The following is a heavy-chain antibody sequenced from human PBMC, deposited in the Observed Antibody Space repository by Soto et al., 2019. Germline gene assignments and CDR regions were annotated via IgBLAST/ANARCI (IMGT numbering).Heavy chain of an antibody. J-gene: IGHJ4*02. D-gene: IGHD6-6*01. Sequence: VQVLESGGGLVQPGGSLRLSCAASGFTFTSYAMGWVRQAPGKGLEWVASISLSGTNTYYPDSVRGRFTIPRDISKNTLYLQMNSLRDEDTALYYCAKDLGSSPPGDFWGQGTLVTVSS. CDR2: ISLSGTNT. CDR1: GFTFTSYA. V-gene: IGHV3-23*01. CDR3: AKDLGSSPPGDF.